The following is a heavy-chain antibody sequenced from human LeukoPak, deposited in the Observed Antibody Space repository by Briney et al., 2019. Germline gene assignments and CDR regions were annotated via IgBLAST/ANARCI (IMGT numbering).Heavy chain of an antibody. CDR3: ARDLRFVVVPAATAPPSFDY. J-gene: IGHJ4*02. V-gene: IGHV1-2*02. CDR2: INPNSGGT. D-gene: IGHD2-2*01. Sequence: GASVKVSCKXSGYTFTGYYMHWVRQAPGQGLERMGWINPNSGGTNYAQKFQGRVTMTRDTSISTAYMELSRLRSDDTAVYYCARDLRFVVVPAATAPPSFDYWGQGTLVTVSS. CDR1: GYTFTGYY.